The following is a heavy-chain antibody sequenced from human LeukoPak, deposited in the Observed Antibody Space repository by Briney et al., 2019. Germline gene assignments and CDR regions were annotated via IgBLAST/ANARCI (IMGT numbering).Heavy chain of an antibody. CDR2: ISGSGGST. D-gene: IGHD1-26*01. CDR1: GFTFSSYA. CDR3: ARKKWEPTSNDAFDI. J-gene: IGHJ3*02. Sequence: PGGSLRLSCAASGFTFSSYAMSWVRQAPGKGLEWVSAISGSGGSTYYADSVKGRFTISRDNSKNTLYLQMNSLRAEDTAVYYCARKKWEPTSNDAFDIWGQGTMVTVSS. V-gene: IGHV3-23*01.